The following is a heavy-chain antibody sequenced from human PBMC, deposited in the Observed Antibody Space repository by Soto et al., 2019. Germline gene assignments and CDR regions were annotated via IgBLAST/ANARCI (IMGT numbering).Heavy chain of an antibody. Sequence: QVQLVQSGAEMQQPGASVRVSCKASGGTFSKYAFSWVRQAPGQGLEWLGGTIPMFGTPNYAQKFQGSVAISADESTATVNMELSSLRSEDTAVYFCARPLRDRNYYYGMAVWGQGTTVTVSS. CDR3: ARPLRDRNYYYGMAV. V-gene: IGHV1-69*01. CDR2: TIPMFGTP. D-gene: IGHD3-22*01. CDR1: GGTFSKYA. J-gene: IGHJ6*02.